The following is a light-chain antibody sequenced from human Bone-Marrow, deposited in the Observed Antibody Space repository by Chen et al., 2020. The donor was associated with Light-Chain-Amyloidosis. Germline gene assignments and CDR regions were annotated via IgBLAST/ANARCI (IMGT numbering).Light chain of an antibody. CDR3: QQYYNYPYS. CDR2: KAS. Sequence: DIQMTQSPSTLSASVGDRVTITCRASQSINSWLAWYQQKPGKAPKLLMYKASTLESGVPSSFSGSGSGTEFTLTISSLQADDLATYYCQQYYNYPYSFGQGTKLEIK. CDR1: QSINSW. J-gene: IGKJ2*03. V-gene: IGKV1-5*03.